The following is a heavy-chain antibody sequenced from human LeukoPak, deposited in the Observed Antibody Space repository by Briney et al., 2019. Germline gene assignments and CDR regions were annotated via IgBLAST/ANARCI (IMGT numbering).Heavy chain of an antibody. CDR3: ARAYCSSTSCYRDAFDI. J-gene: IGHJ3*02. CDR1: GGTFSSYA. Sequence: ASVKVSCKASGGTFSSYAISWVRQAPGQGLEWMGGIIPIFGTANYAQKFQGRVTITTDESTSTAYMELSSLRSVDTAVYYCARAYCSSTSCYRDAFDIWGQGTMVTVSS. D-gene: IGHD2-2*02. V-gene: IGHV1-69*05. CDR2: IIPIFGTA.